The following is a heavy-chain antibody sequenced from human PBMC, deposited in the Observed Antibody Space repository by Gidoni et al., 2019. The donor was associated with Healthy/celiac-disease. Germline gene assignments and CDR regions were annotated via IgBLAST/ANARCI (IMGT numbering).Heavy chain of an antibody. D-gene: IGHD5-12*01. CDR2: ISSSSSYI. V-gene: IGHV3-21*01. CDR3: ARIGWYGGYPTPFDY. CDR1: GFTFSSYS. Sequence: EVQLVESGGGLVKPGGSLRLSCAASGFTFSSYSMNWVRQAPGKGLGWGSSISSSSSYIYYADSVKGRFTISRDNAKNSLYLQRNSLRAEDTAVYYCARIGWYGGYPTPFDYWGQGTLVTVSS. J-gene: IGHJ4*02.